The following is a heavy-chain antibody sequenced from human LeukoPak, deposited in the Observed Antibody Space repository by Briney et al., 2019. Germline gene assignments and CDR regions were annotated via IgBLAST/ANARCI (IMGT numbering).Heavy chain of an antibody. V-gene: IGHV3-21*01. Sequence: PGGSLRLSCAGSEFTFSSYSMHWVRQAPGKGLEWVSSISGRSDDIYYADSVQGRFTISRDNSKNSLYLQMKSLRAEDTPLYYCARRGYHDYSGFDYWGQGTLVTVSS. CDR3: ARRGYHDYSGFDY. D-gene: IGHD1-26*01. CDR1: EFTFSSYS. J-gene: IGHJ4*02. CDR2: ISGRSDDI.